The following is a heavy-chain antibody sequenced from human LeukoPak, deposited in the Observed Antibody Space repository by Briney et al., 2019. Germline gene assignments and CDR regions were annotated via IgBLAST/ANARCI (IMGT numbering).Heavy chain of an antibody. J-gene: IGHJ3*02. CDR3: ARVGRYCSSTSCYTPLGRKKNAFDI. V-gene: IGHV4-4*02. CDR1: GVSISSSNW. CDR2: IYHSGST. Sequence: SETLSLTCAGSGVSISSSNWWSWVRQPPGKGLEWIGEIYHSGSTNYNPSLKSRVTISVDKSKNQFSLKLSSVTAADTAVYYCARVGRYCSSTSCYTPLGRKKNAFDIWGQGTMVTVSS. D-gene: IGHD2-2*02.